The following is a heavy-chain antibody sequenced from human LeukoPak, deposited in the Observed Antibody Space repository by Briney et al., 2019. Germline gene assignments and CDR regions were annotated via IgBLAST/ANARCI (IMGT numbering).Heavy chain of an antibody. Sequence: GGSLRLSCAASGFTFSSYAMSWVRLAPGKGLEWVSAISGSGGSTYYADSVKGRFTISRDNSKNTLYLQMNSLRAEDTAVYYCAKYDILTGSPPFDPWGQGTLVTVSS. CDR2: ISGSGGST. D-gene: IGHD3-9*01. V-gene: IGHV3-23*01. CDR1: GFTFSSYA. J-gene: IGHJ5*02. CDR3: AKYDILTGSPPFDP.